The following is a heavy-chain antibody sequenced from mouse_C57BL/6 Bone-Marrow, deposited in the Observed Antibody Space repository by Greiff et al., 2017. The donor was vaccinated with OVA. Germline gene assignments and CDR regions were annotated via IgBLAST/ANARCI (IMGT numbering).Heavy chain of an antibody. CDR1: GYAFSSSW. CDR2: IYPGDGDT. Sequence: VQLQQSGPELVKPGASVKISCKASGYAFSSSWMNWVKQRPGKGLEWIGRIYPGDGDTNYNGKFKGKATLTADKSSSTAYMQLSSLTSEDSAVYFCARGDGFAYWGQGTLVTVSA. V-gene: IGHV1-82*01. CDR3: ARGDGFAY. J-gene: IGHJ3*01.